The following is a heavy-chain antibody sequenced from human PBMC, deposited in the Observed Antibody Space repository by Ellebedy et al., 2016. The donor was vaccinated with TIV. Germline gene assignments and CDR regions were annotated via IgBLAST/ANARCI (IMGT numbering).Heavy chain of an antibody. CDR3: ARDRFGVPLRYADY. Sequence: ASVKVSCKASGYTFTSYGISWVRQAPGQGLEWMGWISAYNGNTNYAQKLQGRVTMTTDTSTSTAYMELRSLRSDDTAMYYCARDRFGVPLRYADYWGQGTLVTVSS. V-gene: IGHV1-18*01. CDR1: GYTFTSYG. D-gene: IGHD1-1*01. CDR2: ISAYNGNT. J-gene: IGHJ4*02.